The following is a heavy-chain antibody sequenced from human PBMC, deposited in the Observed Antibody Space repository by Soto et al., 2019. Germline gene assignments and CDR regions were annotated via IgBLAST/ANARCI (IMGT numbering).Heavy chain of an antibody. J-gene: IGHJ4*02. CDR2: IYHSGST. CDR3: ARFTMVRGVIIPYYFDY. CDR1: GGSISSSNW. Sequence: SETLSLTCAVSGGSISSSNWWSWVRQPPGKGLEWIGEIYHSGSTNYNPSLKSRVTISVDKSKNQFSLKLSSVTAADTAVYYCARFTMVRGVIIPYYFDYWGQGTLVTVSS. D-gene: IGHD3-10*01. V-gene: IGHV4-4*02.